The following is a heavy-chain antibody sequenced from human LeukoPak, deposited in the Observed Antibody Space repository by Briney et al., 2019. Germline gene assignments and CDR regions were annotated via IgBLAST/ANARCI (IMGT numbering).Heavy chain of an antibody. CDR2: ISGSGGST. Sequence: QPGGSLRLSCAASGFNFSSYAMSWVRQAPGKGLEWVSAISGSGGSTYYADSVKGRFTISRDNSKNTLYLQMNSLRAEDTAVYCCATDQCSGGSCYSGFFYWGQGTLVTVSS. CDR3: ATDQCSGGSCYSGFFY. D-gene: IGHD2-15*01. V-gene: IGHV3-23*01. CDR1: GFNFSSYA. J-gene: IGHJ4*02.